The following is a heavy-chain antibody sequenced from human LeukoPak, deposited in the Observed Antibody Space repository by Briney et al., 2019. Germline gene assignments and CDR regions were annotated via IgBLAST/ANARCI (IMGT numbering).Heavy chain of an antibody. V-gene: IGHV3-23*01. Sequence: GGSLRLSCAASGFTFRDSAMSWVRQAPGKGLEWVSLISFSGDNTYYTDSVKGRFTISRDNSKDTLYLQMNSLRAEDTAMYFCARDGTVLRFLESSPPCPDFWGQGTLLTVSS. J-gene: IGHJ4*02. CDR3: ARDGTVLRFLESSPPCPDF. CDR1: GFTFRDSA. D-gene: IGHD3-3*01. CDR2: ISFSGDNT.